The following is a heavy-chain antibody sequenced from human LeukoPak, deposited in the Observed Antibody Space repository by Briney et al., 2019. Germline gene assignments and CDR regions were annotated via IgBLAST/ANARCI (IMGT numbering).Heavy chain of an antibody. J-gene: IGHJ4*02. D-gene: IGHD6-19*01. V-gene: IGHV4-61*01. CDR3: TAQGGWYIDY. CDR1: GGSVSSGSYY. CDR2: IHHEGST. Sequence: SETLSLTCTVSGGSVSSGSYYWSWIRQPPGKGLEWIGEIHHEGSTKYSPSLKSRVTISVDKSKNQFSLKLNSVTAADTAVYYCTAQGGWYIDYWGQGTLVTVSS.